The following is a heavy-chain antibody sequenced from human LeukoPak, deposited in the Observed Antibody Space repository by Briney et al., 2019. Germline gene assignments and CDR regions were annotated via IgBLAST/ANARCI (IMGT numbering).Heavy chain of an antibody. CDR2: IIPIFGTA. CDR1: GGTFSSYA. D-gene: IGHD6-13*01. Sequence: GASVKVSCKASGGTFSSYAISWVRQAPGQGLEWMGGIIPIFGTANYAQKFQGRVTIPTDESTSTAYMELSSLRSEDTAVYYCARWEYSSSWPHFDYWGQGTLVTVSS. J-gene: IGHJ4*02. CDR3: ARWEYSSSWPHFDY. V-gene: IGHV1-69*05.